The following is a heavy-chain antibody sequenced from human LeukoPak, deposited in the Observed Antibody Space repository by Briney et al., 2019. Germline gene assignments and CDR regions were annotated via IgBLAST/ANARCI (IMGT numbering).Heavy chain of an antibody. J-gene: IGHJ4*02. D-gene: IGHD1-26*01. CDR1: GNTFTTYD. V-gene: IGHV1-8*01. Sequence: ASVKVSCKASGNTFTTYDFNWVRQAPGQGFEWMGWMNPKTGRTGFAQKFRGRFTMTRNISISTAYLEVTNLRFEDTALYYCVTGVPWDWGQGSLIIVSP. CDR2: MNPKTGRT. CDR3: VTGVPWD.